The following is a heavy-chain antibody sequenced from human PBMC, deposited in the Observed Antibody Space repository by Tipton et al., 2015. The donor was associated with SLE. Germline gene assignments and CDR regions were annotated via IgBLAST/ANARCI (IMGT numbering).Heavy chain of an antibody. V-gene: IGHV4-4*07. D-gene: IGHD6-13*01. Sequence: SLTCTVSGGSISSYYWSWIRQPAGKGLEWIGRIYTSGSTNYNPSLKSRVTMSVDTSKNQFSLKLSSVTAADTAVYYCAREDRYSSSWSSMDVWGQGTTVTVSS. CDR2: IYTSGST. CDR3: AREDRYSSSWSSMDV. J-gene: IGHJ6*02. CDR1: GGSISSYY.